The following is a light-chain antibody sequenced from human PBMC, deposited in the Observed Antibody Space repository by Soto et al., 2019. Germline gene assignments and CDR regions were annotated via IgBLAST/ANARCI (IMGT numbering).Light chain of an antibody. CDR2: ENN. J-gene: IGLJ2*01. V-gene: IGLV1-51*02. Sequence: QSVLTQPPSVSAAPGQKVTISCSGSSSNNGNNYVSWYQQLPGTAPKLLIYENNKRPSGIPDRFSGSKSGTSATLGITGLQTGDEADYYCGTWDSSLSAVVFGGGTKVTVL. CDR3: GTWDSSLSAVV. CDR1: SSNNGNNY.